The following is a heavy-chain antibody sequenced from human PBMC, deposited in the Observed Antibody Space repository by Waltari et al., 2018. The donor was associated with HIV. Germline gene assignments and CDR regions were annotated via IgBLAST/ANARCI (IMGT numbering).Heavy chain of an antibody. D-gene: IGHD6-13*01. CDR3: ARELYAVAIGAAGPGYFDL. CDR1: GFIFSTYS. V-gene: IGHV3-21*01. J-gene: IGHJ2*01. Sequence: EVQLVESGGGLVKPGGSLRLSCTASGFIFSTYSMNWVRQSPGKGLEWVSSITSSSNYKNYANSVKGRFTISRDNAKNSLYLQVNSLRAEDTAVYYCARELYAVAIGAAGPGYFDLWGRGTLVTVSS. CDR2: ITSSSNYK.